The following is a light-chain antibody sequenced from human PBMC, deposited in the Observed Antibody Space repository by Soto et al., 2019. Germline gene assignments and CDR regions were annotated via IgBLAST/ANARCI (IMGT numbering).Light chain of an antibody. CDR2: LGS. CDR3: MQALQTPYT. Sequence: DIVMTQSPLSLPVTPGEPASISCRSSQSLLHSNGFNYLDWYLQKPGQSPQVLIFLGSYRASGVPDRFSATGSGTDFTLKISRVAAEDGGLYYCMQALQTPYTVGQGTKLEIK. J-gene: IGKJ2*01. V-gene: IGKV2-28*01. CDR1: QSLLHSNGFNY.